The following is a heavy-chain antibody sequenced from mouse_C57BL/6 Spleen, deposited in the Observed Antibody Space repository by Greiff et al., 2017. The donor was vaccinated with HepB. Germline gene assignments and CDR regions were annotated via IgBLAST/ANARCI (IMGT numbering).Heavy chain of an antibody. D-gene: IGHD1-1*01. V-gene: IGHV2-5*01. CDR2: IWRGGST. CDR3: AKRRYYGSSYDYAMDY. CDR1: GFSLTSYG. Sequence: VQWVESGPGLVQPSQSLSITCTVSGFSLTSYGVHWVRQSPGKGLEWLGVIWRGGSTDYNAAFMSRLSITKDNSKSQVFFKMNSLQADDTAIYYCAKRRYYGSSYDYAMDYWGQGTSVTVSS. J-gene: IGHJ4*01.